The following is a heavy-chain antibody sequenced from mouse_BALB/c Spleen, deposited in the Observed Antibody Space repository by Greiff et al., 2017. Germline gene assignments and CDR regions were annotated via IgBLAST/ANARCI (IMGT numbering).Heavy chain of an antibody. V-gene: IGHV7-3*02. CDR3: ARGDGYYFDY. CDR1: GFTFTDYY. D-gene: IGHD2-3*01. CDR2: IRNKANGYTT. Sequence: EVMLVESGGGLVQPGGSLRLSCATSGFTFTDYYMSWVRQPPGKALEWLGFIRNKANGYTTEYSASVKGRFTISRDNSQSILYLQMNTLRAEDSATYYCARGDGYYFDYWGQGTTLTVSS. J-gene: IGHJ2*01.